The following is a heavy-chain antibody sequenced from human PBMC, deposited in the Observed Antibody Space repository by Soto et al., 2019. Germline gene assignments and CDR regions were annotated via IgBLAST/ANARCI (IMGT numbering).Heavy chain of an antibody. V-gene: IGHV4-31*03. CDR2: ISYGGST. CDR3: SRGMLV. D-gene: IGHD6-6*01. J-gene: IGHJ4*02. CDR1: GGSINSGGYC. Sequence: QVQLQESGPGLVKPSQTLSLTCTVSGGSINSGGYCWSWIRQHPGKGLDWIGCISYGGSTSYNPSLMSRVTISVDPSKNQFSLKLTSVTAADTAVYYSSRGMLVWGQGALITVSS.